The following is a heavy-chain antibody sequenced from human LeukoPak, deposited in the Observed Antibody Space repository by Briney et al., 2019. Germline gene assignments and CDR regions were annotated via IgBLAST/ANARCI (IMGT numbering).Heavy chain of an antibody. D-gene: IGHD4-17*01. Sequence: ATVKVSCKASGYTFTGYYMHWVRQAPGQGLEWMGWINTNSGGTNYAQKFQGRVTMTRDTSISTAYMELSRLKSDDTAVYYCARDTGGDYVRDWFDPWGQGTLVTVSS. CDR1: GYTFTGYY. J-gene: IGHJ5*02. CDR2: INTNSGGT. CDR3: ARDTGGDYVRDWFDP. V-gene: IGHV1-2*02.